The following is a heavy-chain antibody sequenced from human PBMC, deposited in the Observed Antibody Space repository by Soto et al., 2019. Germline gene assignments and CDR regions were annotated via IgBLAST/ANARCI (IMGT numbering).Heavy chain of an antibody. CDR3: ARLNGYCIRGSCHGHYAMDV. CDR2: VYYAGRS. Sequence: SDILALTCTDFSYPVHSPRYPCVGILQPPGKVLELVASVYYAGRSYYNPSLNSRVTISVDTSKNQFSLKMTSVTAADTAVYYCARLNGYCIRGSCHGHYAMDVWGQGTTVS. D-gene: IGHD2-15*01. V-gene: IGHV4-39*01. CDR1: SYPVHSPRYP. J-gene: IGHJ6*02.